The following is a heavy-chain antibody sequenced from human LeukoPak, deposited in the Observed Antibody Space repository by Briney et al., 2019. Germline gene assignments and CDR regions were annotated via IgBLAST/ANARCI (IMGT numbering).Heavy chain of an antibody. V-gene: IGHV1-2*06. CDR3: ARVSGYSYEIDY. Sequence: GASVKVSCKASGYTFTGYYMHWVRQAPGQGLEWMGRINPNSGGTNYAQKFQGRVTMTRDTSISTAYMELSRLRSDDTTVYYCARVSGYSYEIDYWGQGTLVTVSS. D-gene: IGHD5-18*01. CDR1: GYTFTGYY. CDR2: INPNSGGT. J-gene: IGHJ4*02.